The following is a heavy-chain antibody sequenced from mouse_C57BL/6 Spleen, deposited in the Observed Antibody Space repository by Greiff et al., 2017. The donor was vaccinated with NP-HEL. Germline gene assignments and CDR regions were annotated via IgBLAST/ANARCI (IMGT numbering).Heavy chain of an antibody. CDR3: ARSNYYGSSSYYFDY. Sequence: VQLQQPGAELVKPGASVKLSCKASGYTFTSYGISWVKQRTGQGLEWIGESYPRSGNTYYNEKFKGKATLTADKSSSTAYMELRSLTSEDSAVYFCARSNYYGSSSYYFDYWGQGTTLTVSS. V-gene: IGHV1-81*01. D-gene: IGHD1-1*01. CDR1: GYTFTSYG. CDR2: SYPRSGNT. J-gene: IGHJ2*01.